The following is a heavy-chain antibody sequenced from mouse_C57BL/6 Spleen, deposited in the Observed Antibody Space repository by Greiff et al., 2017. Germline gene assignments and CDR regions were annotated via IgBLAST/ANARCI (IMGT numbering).Heavy chain of an antibody. Sequence: EVHLVESGGGLVQPGGSLKLSCAASGFTFSDYGMAWVRQAPRKGPEWVAFISNLAYSIYYAGTVTGRFTISRENAKNTLYLEMSSLRSEDTAMYYCARRSNYPYAMDYWGQGTSVTVSS. CDR1: GFTFSDYG. CDR3: ARRSNYPYAMDY. V-gene: IGHV5-15*01. CDR2: ISNLAYSI. D-gene: IGHD2-5*01. J-gene: IGHJ4*01.